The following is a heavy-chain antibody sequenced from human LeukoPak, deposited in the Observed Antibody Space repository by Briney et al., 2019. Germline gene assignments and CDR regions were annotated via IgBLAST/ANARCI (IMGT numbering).Heavy chain of an antibody. J-gene: IGHJ4*02. D-gene: IGHD5-18*01. CDR3: ARGRGYSYGRVLNDY. Sequence: TSETLSLTCAVYGGSFSVYYWSWIRQPPGKGLEWIGGINHSGSTNYNPSLKSRVTISVDTTKNQFSLKLSSVTAADTAVYYCARGRGYSYGRVLNDYWGQGTLVTVSS. CDR1: GGSFSVYY. V-gene: IGHV4-34*01. CDR2: INHSGST.